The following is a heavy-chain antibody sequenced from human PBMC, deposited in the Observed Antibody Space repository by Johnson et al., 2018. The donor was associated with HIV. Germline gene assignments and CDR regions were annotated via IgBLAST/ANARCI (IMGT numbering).Heavy chain of an antibody. J-gene: IGHJ3*02. V-gene: IGHV3-33*06. CDR2: IWYDGSNK. CDR1: GFTFSSYG. CDR3: VKLPVAPSYGAFDI. Sequence: QVQLVESGGNVVRPGRYLRLSCAASGFTFSSYGMHWVRQAPGKGLEWVAVIWYDGSNKYYADSVKGRFTISRDNSKNTLYLQMNSLRAEDTAVYYCVKLPVAPSYGAFDIWGQGTMVTVSS. D-gene: IGHD6-19*01.